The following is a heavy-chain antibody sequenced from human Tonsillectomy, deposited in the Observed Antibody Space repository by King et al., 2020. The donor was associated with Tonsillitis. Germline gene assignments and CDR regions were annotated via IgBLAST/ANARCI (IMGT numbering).Heavy chain of an antibody. CDR2: INTYNDNT. Sequence: VQLVESGAEVKKPGASVKVSCKASGYTFPSYGINWVRQAPGQGLEWVGWINTYNDNTYYAQNLQGRVTMTTDTSTNTAYMELRSLRSDDTAVYYCAISPLGELPRVWGQGTLVTVSS. CDR3: AISPLGELPRV. D-gene: IGHD1-26*01. V-gene: IGHV1-18*04. CDR1: GYTFPSYG. J-gene: IGHJ4*02.